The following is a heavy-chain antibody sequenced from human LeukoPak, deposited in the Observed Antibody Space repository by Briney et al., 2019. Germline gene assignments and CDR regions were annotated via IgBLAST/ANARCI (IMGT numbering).Heavy chain of an antibody. CDR3: ARGNGYNYY. V-gene: IGHV3-21*01. J-gene: IGHJ4*02. CDR1: RFAFISYS. D-gene: IGHD5-24*01. CDR2: TSSGSDYI. Sequence: PGGSLRLSCAASRFAFISYSINWVRQAPGKGLEWVSSTSSGSDYIYYADSMKGRFSTSRDNAKNSLYLQMNSLRVEDTAVYYCARGNGYNYYWGQGTLVTVSS.